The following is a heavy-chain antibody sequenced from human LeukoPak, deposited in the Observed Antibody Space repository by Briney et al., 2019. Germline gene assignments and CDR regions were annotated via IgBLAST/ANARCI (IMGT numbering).Heavy chain of an antibody. Sequence: PGGSLRLSCAASGFTVSSNYMSWVRQAPGKGLEWVSLISASGGNTYYADSVKGRFTISRDNSKNTMYVQMNSLRGEDTAVYYCAKGYRYFDWWGQGTLVTVSS. CDR2: ISASGGNT. CDR3: AKGYRYFDW. CDR1: GFTVSSNY. J-gene: IGHJ4*02. D-gene: IGHD3-9*01. V-gene: IGHV3-23*01.